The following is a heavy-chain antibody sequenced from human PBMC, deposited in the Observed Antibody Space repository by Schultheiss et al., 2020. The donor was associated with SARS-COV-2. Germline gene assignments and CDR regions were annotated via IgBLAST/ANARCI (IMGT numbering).Heavy chain of an antibody. CDR1: GFTFSSYP. CDR2: ISYDGSNK. Sequence: GGSLRLSCAASGFTFSSYPMHWVRQAPGKGLEWVAVISYDGSNKYYADSVKGRFTISRDNSKNTLYLQMNSLRAEDTAVYYCAREGGLRSIDYWGQGTLVTVSS. J-gene: IGHJ4*02. V-gene: IGHV3-30*04. D-gene: IGHD3/OR15-3a*01. CDR3: AREGGLRSIDY.